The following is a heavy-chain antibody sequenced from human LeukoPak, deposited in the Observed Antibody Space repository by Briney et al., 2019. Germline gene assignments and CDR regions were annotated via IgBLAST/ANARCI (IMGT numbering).Heavy chain of an antibody. CDR1: GFTFSSYG. V-gene: IGHV3-30*18. CDR3: AKDRTSGTFDY. CDR2: ISYDGSDK. Sequence: GGSLRLSCAASGFTFSSYGMHWVRQAPGKGLEWVAVISYDGSDKYYADSVKGRFTISRDNAKNSLYLQMNSLRAEDTALYYCAKDRTSGTFDYWGQGTLVTVSS. J-gene: IGHJ4*02. D-gene: IGHD3-3*01.